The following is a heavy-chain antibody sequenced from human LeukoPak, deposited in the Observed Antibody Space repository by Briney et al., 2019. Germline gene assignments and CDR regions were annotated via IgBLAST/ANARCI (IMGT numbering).Heavy chain of an antibody. CDR1: GFTFSSYG. CDR3: ARAGTTVTSRYYYYVDV. D-gene: IGHD4-11*01. CDR2: IWYDGSNK. Sequence: GRSLRLSCAASGFTFSSYGMHWVRQAPGKGLEWVAVIWYDGSNKYYADSVKGRFTISRDNSKNTLYLQMNSLRAEDTAVYYCARAGTTVTSRYYYYVDVWGKGTTVTVSS. J-gene: IGHJ6*03. V-gene: IGHV3-33*01.